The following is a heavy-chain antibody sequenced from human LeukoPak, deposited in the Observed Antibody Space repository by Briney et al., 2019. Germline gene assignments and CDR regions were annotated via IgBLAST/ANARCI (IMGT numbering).Heavy chain of an antibody. V-gene: IGHV1-58*02. Sequence: ASVKVSCKASGFTFTSSAMQWVRQARGQRLEWIGWIVVGSGNTNYAQKFQERVTITRDMSTSTAYMELSSLRSEDTAVYYCAAVPGYGSGSYYGAFDIWGQGTMVTVSS. J-gene: IGHJ3*02. CDR3: AAVPGYGSGSYYGAFDI. D-gene: IGHD3-10*01. CDR2: IVVGSGNT. CDR1: GFTFTSSA.